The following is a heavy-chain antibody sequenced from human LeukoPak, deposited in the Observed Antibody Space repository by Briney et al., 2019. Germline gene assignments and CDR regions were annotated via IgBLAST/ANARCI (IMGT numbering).Heavy chain of an antibody. CDR3: ARVKDGSGNYRYFDY. CDR1: GFTFSSYW. Sequence: GGSLRLSCAASGFTFSSYWMHWVRQAPGKGLVWVSRINTDGNSTNYADSLKGRFTVSRDNAKNTLYLQMNNQRAEDTAVYYCARVKDGSGNYRYFDYWGQGTLVTVSS. D-gene: IGHD3-10*01. CDR2: INTDGNST. V-gene: IGHV3-74*01. J-gene: IGHJ4*02.